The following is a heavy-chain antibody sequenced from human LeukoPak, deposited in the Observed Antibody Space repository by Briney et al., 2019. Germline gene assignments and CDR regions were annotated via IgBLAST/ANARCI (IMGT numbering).Heavy chain of an antibody. V-gene: IGHV5-51*01. D-gene: IGHD2/OR15-2a*01. CDR1: EYDFANYW. Sequence: PGESLKISCKGPEYDFANYWIGWVRQMPGRGLEWMGIVYPAGSIIHYSPSFQGQVTISVDRSVSTAYLQWTSLKASDSAMYFCARRRYFDTYLDPWGQGTLVTVS. CDR3: ARRRYFDTYLDP. CDR2: VYPAGSII. J-gene: IGHJ5*02.